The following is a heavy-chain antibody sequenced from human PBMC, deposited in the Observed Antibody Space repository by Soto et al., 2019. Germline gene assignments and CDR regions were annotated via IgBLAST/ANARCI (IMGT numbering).Heavy chain of an antibody. CDR2: INHSGST. V-gene: IGHV4-34*01. J-gene: IGHJ5*02. CDR1: GGSFSGYY. CDR3: ARILGYCSSTSCVRWFDP. D-gene: IGHD2-2*01. Sequence: PSETLSLTCAVYGGSFSGYYWSWIRQPPGKGLEWIGEINHSGSTNYNPSLKSRVTISVDTSKNQFSLKLSSVTAADTAVYYCARILGYCSSTSCVRWFDPWGQGTLVTVSS.